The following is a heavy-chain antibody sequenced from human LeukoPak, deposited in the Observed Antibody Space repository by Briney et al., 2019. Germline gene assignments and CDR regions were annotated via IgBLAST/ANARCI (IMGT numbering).Heavy chain of an antibody. D-gene: IGHD5-18*01. CDR3: ARSRGYRKYYFDY. J-gene: IGHJ4*02. CDR1: GGSFSGYY. Sequence: PSETLSLTCAVYGGSFSGYYWSWIRQPPGKGLEWIGEINHSGSTNYNPSLKSRVTISVDTSKNQFSLKLSSVTAADTAVYYCARSRGYRKYYFDYWRQGTLVTVSS. CDR2: INHSGST. V-gene: IGHV4-34*01.